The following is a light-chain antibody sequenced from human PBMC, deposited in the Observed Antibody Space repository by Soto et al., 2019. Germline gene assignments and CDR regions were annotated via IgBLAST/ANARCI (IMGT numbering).Light chain of an antibody. CDR1: QSVPSTY. V-gene: IGKV3-20*01. CDR3: QQFGNSPWT. J-gene: IGKJ1*01. CDR2: GTS. Sequence: VLSQSPGRLSLSPGETATLSCRASQSVPSTYFAWYQQKSGQPPRLLISGTSNRATGIPDRFSGSGSGRDFTLTISRLEPEDFAVYFCQQFGNSPWTFGQGTRWIS.